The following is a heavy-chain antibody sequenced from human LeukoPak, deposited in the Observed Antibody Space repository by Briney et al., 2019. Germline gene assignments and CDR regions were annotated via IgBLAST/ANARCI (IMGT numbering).Heavy chain of an antibody. V-gene: IGHV4-59*01. J-gene: IGHJ3*02. Sequence: SETLSLXCTVSGGSISSYYWSWIRRPPGKGLEWIGYIYYSGSTNYNPSLKSRVTISVDTSKNQFSLKLSSVTAADTAVYYCAREEGYSYGSNVFDIWGQGTMVTVSS. CDR3: AREEGYSYGSNVFDI. D-gene: IGHD5-18*01. CDR2: IYYSGST. CDR1: GGSISSYY.